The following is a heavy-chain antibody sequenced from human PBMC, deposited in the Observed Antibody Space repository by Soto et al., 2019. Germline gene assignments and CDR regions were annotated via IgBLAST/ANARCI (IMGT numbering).Heavy chain of an antibody. D-gene: IGHD2-21*01. CDR1: GGTFNTYT. J-gene: IGHJ4*02. CDR3: AITYCRDNSCPRDFDF. CDR2: VIPILDMA. V-gene: IGHV1-69*02. Sequence: QVQVVQSGAEVKKPESSVKVSCKPSGGTFNTYTVNWVRLAPGHGLEWMGRVIPILDMANYAQKFQDRVTITADRSTFTAYMELNSLPSDDTAVYYCAITYCRDNSCPRDFDFWCPGTRVTVSS.